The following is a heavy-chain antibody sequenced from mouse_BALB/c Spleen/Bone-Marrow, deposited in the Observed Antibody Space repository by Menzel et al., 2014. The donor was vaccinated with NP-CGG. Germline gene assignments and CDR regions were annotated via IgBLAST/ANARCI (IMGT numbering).Heavy chain of an antibody. Sequence: EVKLLESGGGLVQPGGSLKLSCAASGFTFSNYGMSWVRQNPDKRLELVATINSNGGRTYYPDNVKGRFTITRDTATSTLYLQMSSLKSEETAMYYCVRAHDGGYVYYIDFWGQGTTLTVSS. CDR2: INSNGGRT. D-gene: IGHD2-3*01. V-gene: IGHV5-6-3*01. J-gene: IGHJ2*01. CDR1: GFTFSNYG. CDR3: VRAHDGGYVYYIDF.